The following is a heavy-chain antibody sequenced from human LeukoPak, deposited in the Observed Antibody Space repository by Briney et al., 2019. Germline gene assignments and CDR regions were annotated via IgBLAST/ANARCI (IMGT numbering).Heavy chain of an antibody. J-gene: IGHJ4*02. V-gene: IGHV3-23*01. CDR2: ISHSGSSI. Sequence: GGSLRLPCVASGFTFSNYLMNWVRQAPGKGLEWVSGISHSGSSIYYADSVKGRFTISRDNSKNTLYLQMDRLRVEDTAVYHCAMALDYWGQGTLVTVSS. CDR3: AMALDY. CDR1: GFTFSNYL.